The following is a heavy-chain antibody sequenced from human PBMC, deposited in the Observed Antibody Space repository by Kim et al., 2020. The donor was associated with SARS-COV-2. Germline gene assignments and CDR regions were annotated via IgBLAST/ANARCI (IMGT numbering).Heavy chain of an antibody. CDR2: T. J-gene: IGHJ4*02. D-gene: IGHD6-6*01. Sequence: TNYAQTFPGRVTMTRDTSNSTAYMELSRLRSDDTAVYYCASSPARFYFDYWGQGTLVTVSS. V-gene: IGHV1-2*02. CDR3: ASSPARFYFDY.